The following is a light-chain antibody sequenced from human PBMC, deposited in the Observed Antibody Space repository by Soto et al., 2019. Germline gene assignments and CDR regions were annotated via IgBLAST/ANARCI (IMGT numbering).Light chain of an antibody. CDR2: AAS. V-gene: IGKV1-39*01. CDR1: QSISRY. J-gene: IGKJ1*01. Sequence: DIQMTQSPSSLSASVGDRVTITCRSSQSISRYLHWYQHKPGKAPKLLIYAASSLQSGVPSRFSGSGSGTDFTLTISSLQPEDFATYYCQESYSTPLWTFGQGTKVDTK. CDR3: QESYSTPLWT.